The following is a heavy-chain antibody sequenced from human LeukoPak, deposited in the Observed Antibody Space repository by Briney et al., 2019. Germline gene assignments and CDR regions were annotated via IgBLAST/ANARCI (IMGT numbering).Heavy chain of an antibody. D-gene: IGHD3-22*01. J-gene: IGHJ4*02. CDR3: ANSRYYYDSSGHRKKYYFDY. CDR2: ISGSGGST. Sequence: GGSLRLSCAASGFTFSSYAMSWVRQAPGKGLEWVSAISGSGGSTYYADSVKGRFTISRDNSKNTLYLQMNSLRAEDTAVYYCANSRYYYDSSGHRKKYYFDYWGQGTLVTVPS. V-gene: IGHV3-23*01. CDR1: GFTFSSYA.